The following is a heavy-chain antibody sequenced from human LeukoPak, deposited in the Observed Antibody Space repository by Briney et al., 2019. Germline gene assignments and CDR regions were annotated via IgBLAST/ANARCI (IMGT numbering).Heavy chain of an antibody. V-gene: IGHV3-23*01. D-gene: IGHD4-17*01. CDR2: ITGNAGSL. CDR3: AKEIWPTVTTPGHTYFDY. Sequence: GGSLRLSCAASGFTFSNSPMSWVRQTPGKVLEWVSAITGNAGSLYHADSVKGRFTISRDNSKNTLYLQMNSLRPEDTAVYYCAKEIWPTVTTPGHTYFDYWGQGALVTVSS. CDR1: GFTFSNSP. J-gene: IGHJ4*02.